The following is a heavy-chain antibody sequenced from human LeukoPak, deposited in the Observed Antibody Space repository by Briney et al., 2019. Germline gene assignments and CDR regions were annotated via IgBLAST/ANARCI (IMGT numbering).Heavy chain of an antibody. Sequence: SVKVSCKASGYTFTGYYMHRVRQAPGQGLEWMGGIIPIFGTANYAQKFQGRVTITTDESTSTAYMELSSLRSEDTAVYYCARDSYSSGGTGVDYWGQGTLVTVSS. D-gene: IGHD6-19*01. CDR2: IIPIFGTA. J-gene: IGHJ4*02. CDR1: GYTFTGYY. V-gene: IGHV1-69*05. CDR3: ARDSYSSGGTGVDY.